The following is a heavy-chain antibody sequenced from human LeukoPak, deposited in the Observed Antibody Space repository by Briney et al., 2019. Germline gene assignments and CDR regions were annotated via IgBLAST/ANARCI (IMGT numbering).Heavy chain of an antibody. CDR2: IRNDRSNK. Sequence: GGSLRLSCASSGFTFSSYDMHWVRQAPGKGLEWVAFIRNDRSNKYYADSMKGRFTISRDSSKNTLYLQMNNLRVEDTAVFYCVNGESFYGDYGFDYWGQGTLVTVSS. CDR3: VNGESFYGDYGFDY. CDR1: GFTFSSYD. D-gene: IGHD4-17*01. J-gene: IGHJ4*02. V-gene: IGHV3-30*02.